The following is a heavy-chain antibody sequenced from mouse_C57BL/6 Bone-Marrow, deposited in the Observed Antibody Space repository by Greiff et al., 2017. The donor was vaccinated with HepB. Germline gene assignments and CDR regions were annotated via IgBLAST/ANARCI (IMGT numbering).Heavy chain of an antibody. J-gene: IGHJ2*01. Sequence: QVQLQQPGAELVMPGASVKLSCKASVYTFTSYWMHWVKQRPGQGLEWIGEIDPSDSYTNYNQKFKGKSTLTVDKSSSTAYMQLSSLTSEDSAVYYCARGDDEANSDYWGQGTTLTVSS. CDR1: VYTFTSYW. CDR3: ARGDDEANSDY. V-gene: IGHV1-69*01. CDR2: IDPSDSYT. D-gene: IGHD3-2*02.